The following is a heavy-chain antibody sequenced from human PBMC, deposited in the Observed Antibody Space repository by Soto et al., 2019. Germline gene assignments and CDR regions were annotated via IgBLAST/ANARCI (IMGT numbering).Heavy chain of an antibody. CDR1: GFTFSNAW. CDR3: TTDPHQLRYFDWLFNDFDY. D-gene: IGHD3-9*01. CDR2: IKSKTDGGTT. Sequence: EVQLVESGGGLVKPGGSLRLSCAASGFTFSNAWMSWVRQAPGKGLEWVGRIKSKTDGGTTDYAAPVKGRFTISRDDSKNTLYLQMNSLKTEDTAVYYCTTDPHQLRYFDWLFNDFDYWGQGTLVTVSS. V-gene: IGHV3-15*01. J-gene: IGHJ4*02.